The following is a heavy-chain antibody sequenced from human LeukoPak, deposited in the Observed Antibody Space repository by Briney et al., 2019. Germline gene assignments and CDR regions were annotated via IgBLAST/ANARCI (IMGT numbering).Heavy chain of an antibody. CDR1: GYTFTSYY. V-gene: IGHV1-18*04. CDR3: ARGTYYPNY. J-gene: IGHJ4*02. D-gene: IGHD3-10*01. Sequence: ASVKVSCKASGYTFTSYYMHWVRQAPGQGLEWMGWISAYTGNTKYADTFQDRVTMTTDTSTNTAHMELRSLRSDDTAFYYCARGTYYPNYWGQGTLVTVSS. CDR2: ISAYTGNT.